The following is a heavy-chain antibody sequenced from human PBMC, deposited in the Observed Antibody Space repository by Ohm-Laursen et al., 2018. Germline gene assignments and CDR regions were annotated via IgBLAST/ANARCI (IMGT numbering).Heavy chain of an antibody. J-gene: IGHJ4*02. CDR2: ISSSGSTI. Sequence: SLRLSCTASGFTFSDYYMSWIRQAPGKGLEWVSYISSSGSTIYYADSVKGRFTISRDNAKRSLYLQMNSLRAEDTAVYYCARVGTIAAAGTLDYWGQGTLVTVSS. V-gene: IGHV3-11*01. CDR1: GFTFSDYY. CDR3: ARVGTIAAAGTLDY. D-gene: IGHD6-13*01.